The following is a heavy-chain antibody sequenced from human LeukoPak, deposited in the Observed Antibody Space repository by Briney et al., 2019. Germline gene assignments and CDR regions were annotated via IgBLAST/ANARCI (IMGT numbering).Heavy chain of an antibody. Sequence: SETLSLTCTVSGASTSGYWWSWIRQPAGKGLEWIGRIYADADRDTNYNPSLKSRVTVSVDTSKNQFSLKLISVTAADTAVYYCARAPGGCGGTRPFDSWGQGVQVTVSS. D-gene: IGHD2-15*01. V-gene: IGHV4-4*07. CDR1: GASTSGYW. CDR3: ARAPGGCGGTRPFDS. CDR2: IYADADRDT. J-gene: IGHJ4*02.